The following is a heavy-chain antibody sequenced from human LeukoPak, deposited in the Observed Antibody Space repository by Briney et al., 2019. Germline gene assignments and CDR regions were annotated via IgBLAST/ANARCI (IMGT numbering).Heavy chain of an antibody. J-gene: IGHJ5*02. CDR2: INPSGGFT. CDR1: GYTFTSYY. Sequence: ASLKVSCKASGYTFTSYYMHWVRQAPGQGLEWMGIINPSGGFTSYAQKFQGRVTMTRDTSTSTVYFELSSLRSEDTAAYYCARADYGDYGEWFDPWGQGTLVSVSS. D-gene: IGHD4-17*01. V-gene: IGHV1-46*01. CDR3: ARADYGDYGEWFDP.